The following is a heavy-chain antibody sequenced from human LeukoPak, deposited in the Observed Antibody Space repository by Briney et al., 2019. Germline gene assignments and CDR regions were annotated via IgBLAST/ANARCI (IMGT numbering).Heavy chain of an antibody. CDR3: ARRPGPNVVEPAVTAGFEY. CDR1: GGSFSGYY. CDR2: IDHSGIT. V-gene: IGHV4-34*01. D-gene: IGHD2-2*01. J-gene: IGHJ4*02. Sequence: PSETLSLTCAVHGGSFSGYYWSWIRQPPGEGLEWIGEIDHSGITNFNPSLKSRVIISVDTSKNQFSLKLSSVTAADTAVYYCARRPGPNVVEPAVTAGFEYWGQGTLVTVSS.